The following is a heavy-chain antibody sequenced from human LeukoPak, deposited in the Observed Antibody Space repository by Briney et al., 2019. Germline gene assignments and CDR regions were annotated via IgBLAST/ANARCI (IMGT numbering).Heavy chain of an antibody. CDR1: GGSISSGSYY. V-gene: IGHV4-61*02. D-gene: IGHD3-22*01. J-gene: IGHJ4*02. CDR2: IYTSGST. Sequence: PSETLSLTCTVSGGSISSGSYYWSWIRQPAGKGLEWIGRIYTSGSTNYNPSLKSRVTMSVDTSKNQFSLKLSSVTAADTAVYYCARDSYYYDSRSNRFDYWGQGTLVTVSS. CDR3: ARDSYYYDSRSNRFDY.